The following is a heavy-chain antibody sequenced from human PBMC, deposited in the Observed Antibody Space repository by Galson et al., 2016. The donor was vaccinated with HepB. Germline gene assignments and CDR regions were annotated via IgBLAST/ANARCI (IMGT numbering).Heavy chain of an antibody. Sequence: SLRLSCAASGFTFSNAWMSWVRQAPGKGLEWVGRITRKIDGGTTDYAAPVKGRFTISRDDSKNTLYLEMNSLKTEDTAVYHCTPHSGMDVWGQGTTVTVSS. CDR3: TPHSGMDV. J-gene: IGHJ6*02. V-gene: IGHV3-15*01. CDR2: ITRKIDGGTT. CDR1: GFTFSNAW.